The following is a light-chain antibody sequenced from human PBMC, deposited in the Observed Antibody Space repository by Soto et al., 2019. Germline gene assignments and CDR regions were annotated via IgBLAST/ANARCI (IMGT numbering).Light chain of an antibody. J-gene: IGLJ2*01. CDR1: SSDVGGYNY. CDR3: CSYAGTYTVL. CDR2: DVS. Sequence: QSVLTQPRSVSGSPGQSVTISCTGTSSDVGGYNYVSWYQQHPGKAPKVMIYDVSNRPSGVPDRFSGSKSGNTASLTISGLQAEDEADYYCCSYAGTYTVLFGGGTKVTVL. V-gene: IGLV2-11*01.